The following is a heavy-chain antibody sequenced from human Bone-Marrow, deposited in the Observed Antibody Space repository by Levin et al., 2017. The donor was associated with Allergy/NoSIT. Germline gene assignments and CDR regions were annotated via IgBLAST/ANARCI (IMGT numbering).Heavy chain of an antibody. CDR2: IYYSGST. Sequence: LSLPFPFSGFSLRSSSWSWIRQPPGKGLEWIGYIYYSGSTNYNPSLKSRVTISVDTSKNQFSLKLSSVTAADTAVYYCARSGEIAVAGSGYYYYGMDVWGQGTTVTVSS. J-gene: IGHJ6*02. D-gene: IGHD6-19*01. V-gene: IGHV4-59*08. CDR1: GFSLRSSS. CDR3: ARSGEIAVAGSGYYYYGMDV.